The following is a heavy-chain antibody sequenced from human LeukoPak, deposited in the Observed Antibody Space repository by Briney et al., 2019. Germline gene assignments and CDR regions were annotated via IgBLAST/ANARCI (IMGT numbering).Heavy chain of an antibody. CDR2: IIPIFGTA. Sequence: GASVKVSCKASGGTFSSYAISWVRQAPGQGLEWMGGIIPIFGTANYAQKFQGRVTITADKSTSTAYMELRSLRSDDTAVYYCARTRRTAAGMIFDYWGQGTLVTVSS. CDR3: ARTRRTAAGMIFDY. V-gene: IGHV1-69*06. D-gene: IGHD6-13*01. CDR1: GGTFSSYA. J-gene: IGHJ4*02.